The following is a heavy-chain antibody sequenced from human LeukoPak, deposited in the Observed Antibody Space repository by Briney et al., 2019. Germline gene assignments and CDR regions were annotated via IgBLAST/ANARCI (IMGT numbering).Heavy chain of an antibody. J-gene: IGHJ6*03. CDR3: ARGPDCSGGSCYSANYYYYMDV. Sequence: SETLSLTCTVSGGSISSYYWGWIRQPPGRGLEWIGSIYYSGSTSYNPSLKSRVTISVDTSKNQFSLKLSSVTAADTAVYYCARGPDCSGGSCYSANYYYYMDVWGKGTTVTISS. CDR2: IYYSGST. D-gene: IGHD2-15*01. CDR1: GGSISSYY. V-gene: IGHV4-39*07.